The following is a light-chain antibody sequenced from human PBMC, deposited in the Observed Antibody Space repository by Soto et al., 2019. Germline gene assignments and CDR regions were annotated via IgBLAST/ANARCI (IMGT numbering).Light chain of an antibody. CDR2: DVT. CDR3: SSFEASNNLL. Sequence: QSALTQPRSVSGSPGQSVTISCTGTSSDVGGYNYVSWYQQYPGKAPKVMIYDVTKRPSGVPDRFSGSKSGNTASLTISGLQAEDEADYYCSSFEASNNLLFGGGTKLTVL. CDR1: SSDVGGYNY. J-gene: IGLJ2*01. V-gene: IGLV2-11*01.